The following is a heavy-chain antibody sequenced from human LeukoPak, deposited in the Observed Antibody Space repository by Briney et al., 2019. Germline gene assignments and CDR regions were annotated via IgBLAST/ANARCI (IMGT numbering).Heavy chain of an antibody. J-gene: IGHJ6*03. Sequence: GGSLRLSCAASGFTFSSYAMSWVRQAPGKGLEWVSAISGSGGSTYYADSVKGRFTISRDNSKNTLYLQMNSLRAEDTAVYYCAKDRSSTWYNYYMDVWGKGTTVTVSS. CDR1: GFTFSSYA. CDR2: ISGSGGST. D-gene: IGHD6-13*01. CDR3: AKDRSSTWYNYYMDV. V-gene: IGHV3-23*01.